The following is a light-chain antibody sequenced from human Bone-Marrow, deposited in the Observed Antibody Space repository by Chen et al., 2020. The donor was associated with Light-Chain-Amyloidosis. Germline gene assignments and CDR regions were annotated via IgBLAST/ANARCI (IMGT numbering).Light chain of an antibody. CDR3: QQYGTSPLT. CDR2: GSS. J-gene: IGKJ4*01. CDR1: QTNSSNY. Sequence: EIVLTQSPGTLSLSPGEGANISCRASQTNSSNYLTWYQQKFGRAPRLLIYGSSSRATGIPERFTGSGSGTDFTLTINRLEPEDFAMYYCQQYGTSPLTFGGGTKVEIK. V-gene: IGKV3-20*01.